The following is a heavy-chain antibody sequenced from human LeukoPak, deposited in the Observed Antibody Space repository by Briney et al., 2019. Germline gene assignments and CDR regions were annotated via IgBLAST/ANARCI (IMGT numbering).Heavy chain of an antibody. CDR2: INPNSGGT. D-gene: IGHD6-19*01. J-gene: IGHJ4*02. CDR3: ATAIRKFSSGWYPFDY. Sequence: ASVKVSCKGSVYTFTASYMRWVRQAPGQGLEWMGRINPNSGGTNYARKFQGRVTMTRDTSISTAYMELSRLRSDDTAVYYCATAIRKFSSGWYPFDYWGQGTLVTVSS. CDR1: VYTFTASY. V-gene: IGHV1-2*06.